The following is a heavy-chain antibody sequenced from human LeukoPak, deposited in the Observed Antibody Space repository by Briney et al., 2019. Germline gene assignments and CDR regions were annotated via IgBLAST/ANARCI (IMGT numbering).Heavy chain of an antibody. CDR1: GGSFSGYY. V-gene: IGHV4-34*01. Sequence: SETLSLTCAVYGGSFSGYYWSWIRQPPGKGLEWIGEINHSGSTNYNPSLKSRVTISVDTSKNQFSRKLSSVTAADTAVYYCARLYDSSGYYSTTFDYWGQGTLVTVSS. CDR3: ARLYDSSGYYSTTFDY. D-gene: IGHD3-22*01. J-gene: IGHJ4*02. CDR2: INHSGST.